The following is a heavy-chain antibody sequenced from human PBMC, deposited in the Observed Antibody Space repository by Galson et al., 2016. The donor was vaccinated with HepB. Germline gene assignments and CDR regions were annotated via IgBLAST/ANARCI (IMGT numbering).Heavy chain of an antibody. CDR2: INPSDGST. CDR1: GYIFTSQY. D-gene: IGHD1-26*01. V-gene: IGHV1-46*01. CDR3: ARGLLGGNTGQFYY. Sequence: SVKVSCKASGYIFTSQYIHWVRQAPGQGLEWMGRINPSDGSTIHAQNFQGRVTLTRDTSTSTVYMELSSLRFEDTAVYYCARGLLGGNTGQFYYWGQGTLVTVSS. J-gene: IGHJ4*02.